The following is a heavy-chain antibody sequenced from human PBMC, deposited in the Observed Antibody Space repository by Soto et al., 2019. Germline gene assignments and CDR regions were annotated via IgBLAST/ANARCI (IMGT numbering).Heavy chain of an antibody. Sequence: VQLVESGGGVVQPGRSLRLSCAASGFTFSSYGMHWVRQAPGKGLEWVAVIWYDGSNKYYADSVKGRFTISRDNSKNTLYLQMNSLRAEDTAVYYCARDTRIMVRGAIYYYYYGMDVWGQGTTVTVSS. J-gene: IGHJ6*02. CDR3: ARDTRIMVRGAIYYYYYGMDV. D-gene: IGHD3-10*01. CDR2: IWYDGSNK. V-gene: IGHV3-33*01. CDR1: GFTFSSYG.